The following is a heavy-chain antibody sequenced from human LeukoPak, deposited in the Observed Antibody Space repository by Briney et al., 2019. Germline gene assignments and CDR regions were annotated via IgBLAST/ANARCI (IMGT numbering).Heavy chain of an antibody. D-gene: IGHD3-16*01. CDR1: GGTFSSYA. CDR3: ARSMGESGYSQFYPFDY. CDR2: IIPIFGTA. V-gene: IGHV1-69*05. Sequence: SVKVSCKASGGTFSSYAISWVRQAPGQGLEWMGGIIPIFGTANYAQKFQGRVTITTDESTSTAYMELSSLRSEDTAVYYCARSMGESGYSQFYPFDYWGQGTLVTVSS. J-gene: IGHJ4*02.